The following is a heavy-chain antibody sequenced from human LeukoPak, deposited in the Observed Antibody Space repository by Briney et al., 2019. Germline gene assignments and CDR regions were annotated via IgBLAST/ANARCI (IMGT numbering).Heavy chain of an antibody. CDR3: ARDGAVDILTGYGAFYI. D-gene: IGHD3-9*01. CDR1: GGSISSYY. CDR2: IFHSGST. Sequence: PSETLSLTCTVSGGSISSYYWSWIRQPPGKGLEWIGNIFHSGSTNYNPSLKSRVTISVDTSKNQFSLKLNSVTAADTAIYYCARDGAVDILTGYGAFYIWGQGTMVIVS. J-gene: IGHJ3*02. V-gene: IGHV4-59*01.